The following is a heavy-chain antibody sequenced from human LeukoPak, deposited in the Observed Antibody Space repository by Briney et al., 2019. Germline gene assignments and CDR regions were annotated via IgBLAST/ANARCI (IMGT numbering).Heavy chain of an antibody. CDR2: LSYDGYNK. V-gene: IGHV3-30*14. Sequence: AGGSLRLSCAASGFTFSSYAVSWVRQAPGKGLEWVASLSYDGYNKQYADSVKGRFTISRDISEDTLYLQMNSLRGDDTALYYCARDVTTFLLPNAYAFDIWGLGTMVTVSS. CDR3: ARDVTTFLLPNAYAFDI. J-gene: IGHJ3*02. CDR1: GFTFSSYA. D-gene: IGHD1-1*01.